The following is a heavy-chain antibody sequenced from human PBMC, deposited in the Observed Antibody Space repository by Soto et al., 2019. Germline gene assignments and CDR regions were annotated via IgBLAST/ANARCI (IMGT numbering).Heavy chain of an antibody. Sequence: ASVKVSCKASGYIFTGYHIHWVRQAPGRGLEWMGWINPNSGDTEYAQNFQGRVTMTRDTSFNLVYMEMNSLRAEDTAVYYCAKLRASLTMIVVMDVWGQGTTVTVSS. V-gene: IGHV1-2*02. J-gene: IGHJ6*02. CDR1: GYIFTGYH. CDR2: INPNSGDT. CDR3: AKLRASLTMIVVMDV. D-gene: IGHD3-22*01.